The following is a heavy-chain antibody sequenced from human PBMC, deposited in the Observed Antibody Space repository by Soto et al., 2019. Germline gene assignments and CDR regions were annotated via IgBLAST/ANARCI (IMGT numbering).Heavy chain of an antibody. Sequence: QVQLVESGGGVVQPGRAPRLSCAASGFTFRSYAMHWVRQAPGKGLEWVAVISYAGSNKYYADSVKGRFTISRDNSKNTMYLQMNSLRTEDPAVYYCAIDGSRSVYYRAIDYWGQGTLFTVSS. V-gene: IGHV3-30-3*01. CDR1: GFTFRSYA. CDR2: ISYAGSNK. CDR3: AIDGSRSVYYRAIDY. J-gene: IGHJ4*02. D-gene: IGHD1-26*01.